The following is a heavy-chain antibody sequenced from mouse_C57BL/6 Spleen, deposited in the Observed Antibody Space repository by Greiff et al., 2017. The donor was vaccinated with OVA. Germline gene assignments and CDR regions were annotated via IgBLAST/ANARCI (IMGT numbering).Heavy chain of an antibody. CDR3: TRRGAAHYYAMDY. CDR2: IDPETGGT. Sequence: QVQLQQSGAELVRPGASVTLSCKASGYTFTDYEMHWVKQTPVHGLEWIGAIDPETGGTAYNQKFKGKAILTADKSSSTAYMELRSLTSEDSAVYYGTRRGAAHYYAMDYWGQGTSVTVSS. CDR1: GYTFTDYE. V-gene: IGHV1-15*01. D-gene: IGHD6-1*01. J-gene: IGHJ4*01.